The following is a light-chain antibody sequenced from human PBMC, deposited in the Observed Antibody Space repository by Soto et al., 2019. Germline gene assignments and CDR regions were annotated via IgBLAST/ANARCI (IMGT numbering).Light chain of an antibody. V-gene: IGLV7-46*01. Sequence: QAVVTQEPSVTVSPGGTVTLTCGSSTRAVTSGHYAYWFQQKPGQAPRTLIHNTNGKHSWTPARFSGSLLGGKAALTLSGTQPEDEADYYCLLYYGVAVVFGGGTKLTVL. CDR1: TRAVTSGHY. J-gene: IGLJ2*01. CDR3: LLYYGVAVV. CDR2: NTN.